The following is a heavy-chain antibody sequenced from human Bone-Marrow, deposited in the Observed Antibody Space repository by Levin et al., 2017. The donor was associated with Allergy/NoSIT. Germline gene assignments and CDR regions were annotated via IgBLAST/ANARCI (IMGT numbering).Heavy chain of an antibody. J-gene: IGHJ5*02. V-gene: IGHV1-69*04. CDR1: GGTFSSYA. CDR2: IIPILGIA. CDR3: ARHHSCYSGINWFDP. D-gene: IGHD2-15*01. Sequence: ASVKVSCKASGGTFSSYAISWVRQAPGQGLEWMGRIIPILGIANYAQKFQGRVTITADKSTSTAYMELSSLRSEDTAVYYCARHHSCYSGINWFDPWGQGTLVTVSS.